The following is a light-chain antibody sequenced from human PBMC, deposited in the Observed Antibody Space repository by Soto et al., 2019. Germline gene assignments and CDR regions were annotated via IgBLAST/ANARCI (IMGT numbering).Light chain of an antibody. CDR1: QSISNNN. CDR2: GTS. V-gene: IGKV3-20*01. J-gene: IGKJ4*01. CDR3: EYYGSSIT. Sequence: EIVLTQSPGTLSLSPGERVTLSSRASQSISNNNLPWYQQKPGQAPRLLIHGTSNRATGIPDRFSGSGSGTDFTLTFSRLEPEDFAVYYCEYYGSSITFGGGTKVEIK.